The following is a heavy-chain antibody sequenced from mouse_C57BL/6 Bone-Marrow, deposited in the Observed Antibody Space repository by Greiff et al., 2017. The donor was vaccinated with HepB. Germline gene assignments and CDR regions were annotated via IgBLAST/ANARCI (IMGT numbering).Heavy chain of an antibody. V-gene: IGHV1-4*01. CDR2: INPSSGYT. J-gene: IGHJ4*01. CDR1: GYTFTSYT. Sequence: VKLMESGAELARPGASVKMSCKASGYTFTSYTMHWVKQRPGQGLEWIGYINPSSGYTKYNQKFKDKATLTADKSSSTAYMQLSSLTSEDSAVYYCARRRGRGYAMDYWGQGTSVTVSS. CDR3: ARRRGRGYAMDY.